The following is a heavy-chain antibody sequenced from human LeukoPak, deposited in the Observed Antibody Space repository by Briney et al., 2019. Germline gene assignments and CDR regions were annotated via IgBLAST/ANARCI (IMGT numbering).Heavy chain of an antibody. CDR2: MRHSGAT. CDR1: GGSFSGYY. D-gene: IGHD3-10*01. CDR3: ARGILGYYYFDL. Sequence: PSETLSLTCAVSGGSFSGYYWSWIRQPPGKGLEWIGEMRHSGATSYKPSLRSRVTISGDPSENQFSLELSSVSAADTAVYYCARGILGYYYFDLWGRGTLVTVSS. V-gene: IGHV4-34*01. J-gene: IGHJ2*01.